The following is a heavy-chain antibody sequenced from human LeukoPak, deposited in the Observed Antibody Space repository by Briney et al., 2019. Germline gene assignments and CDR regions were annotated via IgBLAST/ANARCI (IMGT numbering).Heavy chain of an antibody. V-gene: IGHV4-59*08. CDR1: GGSISSYY. J-gene: IGHJ4*02. Sequence: SETLSLTCTVSGGSISSYYWSWIRRPPGKGLEWIGYIYYSGSTNYNPSLKSRVTISVDTSKNQFSLKLSSVTAADTAVYYCARQNIAGSYYFDYWGQGTLVTVSS. CDR3: ARQNIAGSYYFDY. CDR2: IYYSGST. D-gene: IGHD6-13*01.